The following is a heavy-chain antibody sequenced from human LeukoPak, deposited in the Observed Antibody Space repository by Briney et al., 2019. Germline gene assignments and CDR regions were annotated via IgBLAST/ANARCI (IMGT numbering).Heavy chain of an antibody. D-gene: IGHD1-26*01. J-gene: IGHJ4*02. V-gene: IGHV3-30*18. Sequence: GGSLRLSCAASGFTFSSYGMHWVRQAPGKGLEWVAVISYDGSNKYYADSVKGRFTISRDNSKNTLYLQMNSLRAEDTAVYYCAKDGWTGGDYVYYWGQGTLVTVSS. CDR1: GFTFSSYG. CDR3: AKDGWTGGDYVYY. CDR2: ISYDGSNK.